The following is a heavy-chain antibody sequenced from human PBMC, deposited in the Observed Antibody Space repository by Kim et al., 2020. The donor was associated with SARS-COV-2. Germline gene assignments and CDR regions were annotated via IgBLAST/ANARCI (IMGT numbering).Heavy chain of an antibody. D-gene: IGHD2-2*01. V-gene: IGHV3-33*01. Sequence: GGSLRLSCAASGFTFSSYGMHWVRQAPGKGLKWVAVIWYDGSNKYYADSVKGRFTISRDNSKNTLYLQMNSLRAEDTAVYYCARGRVGGYCSSTSCYYYYGMDVWGQGTTVTVSS. J-gene: IGHJ6*02. CDR2: IWYDGSNK. CDR3: ARGRVGGYCSSTSCYYYYGMDV. CDR1: GFTFSSYG.